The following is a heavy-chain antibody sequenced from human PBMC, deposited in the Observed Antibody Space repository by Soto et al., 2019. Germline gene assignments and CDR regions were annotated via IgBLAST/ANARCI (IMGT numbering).Heavy chain of an antibody. J-gene: IGHJ3*02. D-gene: IGHD3-22*01. Sequence: QVQLVQSGAEVKKPGSSVKVSCKASGGTFSSYAISWVRQAPGQGLEWMGGIIPIFGTANYAQKFQGRVTITADKSTSTAYMELSSLRSEDTALYYCARGATSKYYYDSSGPRGAFDIWGQGTMVTVSS. CDR3: ARGATSKYYYDSSGPRGAFDI. V-gene: IGHV1-69*06. CDR1: GGTFSSYA. CDR2: IIPIFGTA.